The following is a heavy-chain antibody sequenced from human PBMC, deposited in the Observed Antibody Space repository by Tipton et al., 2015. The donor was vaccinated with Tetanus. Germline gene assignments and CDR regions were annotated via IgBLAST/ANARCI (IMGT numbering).Heavy chain of an antibody. CDR1: GFSFGGSA. J-gene: IGHJ4*02. Sequence: SLRLSCAASGFSFGGSAIHWVRHDSGKGLEWVGRIRTKTNSNATEYAATVKGKFTIARDDSKTTAYLHMNSLTIEDAAVYYCTIGYDFWSGTPACWGQGTLVTVSS. CDR3: TIGYDFWSGTPAC. D-gene: IGHD3-3*01. V-gene: IGHV3-73*01. CDR2: IRTKTNSNAT.